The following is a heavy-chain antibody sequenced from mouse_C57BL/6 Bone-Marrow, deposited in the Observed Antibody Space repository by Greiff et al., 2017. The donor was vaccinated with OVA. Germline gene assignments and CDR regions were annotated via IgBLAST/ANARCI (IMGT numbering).Heavy chain of an antibody. Sequence: QVQLQQPGAELVKPGASVKLSCKASGYTFTSYWMNWVKQRPGKGLEWIGMINHNSGSSNYNEKFNSKATLTVDKSSSTAYMQLSSLTSEDSAVYYCARRSSGYRDYFDYWGQGTTLTVSS. D-gene: IGHD3-2*02. CDR1: GYTFTSYW. V-gene: IGHV1-64*01. CDR2: INHNSGSS. J-gene: IGHJ2*01. CDR3: ARRSSGYRDYFDY.